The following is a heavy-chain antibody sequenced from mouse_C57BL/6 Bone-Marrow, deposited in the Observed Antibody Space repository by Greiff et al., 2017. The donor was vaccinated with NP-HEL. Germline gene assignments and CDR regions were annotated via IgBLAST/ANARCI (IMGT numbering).Heavy chain of an antibody. V-gene: IGHV5-4*01. CDR1: GFTFSSYA. D-gene: IGHD3-3*01. J-gene: IGHJ4*01. CDR2: ISDGGSYT. CDR3: ARDRAGTGYAMDY. Sequence: EVKLVESGGGLVKPGGSLKLSCAASGFTFSSYAMSWVRQTPEKRLEWVATISDGGSYTYYPDNVKGRFTISRDNAKNNLYLQMSHLKSEDTAMYYCARDRAGTGYAMDYWGQGTSVTVSS.